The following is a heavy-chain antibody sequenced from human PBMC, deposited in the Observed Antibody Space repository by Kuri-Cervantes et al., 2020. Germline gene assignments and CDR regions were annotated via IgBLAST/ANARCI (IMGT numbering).Heavy chain of an antibody. Sequence: GESLKISCAASGFTFSSYSMNWVRQAPGKGLEWVSAISGSGGSTYYADSVKGRFTISRDNSKNTLYLQMNSLRAEDTAVYYCARGALWFGDYRAYGMDVWGQGTTVTVSS. J-gene: IGHJ6*02. CDR2: ISGSGGST. CDR3: ARGALWFGDYRAYGMDV. V-gene: IGHV3-23*01. D-gene: IGHD3-10*01. CDR1: GFTFSSYS.